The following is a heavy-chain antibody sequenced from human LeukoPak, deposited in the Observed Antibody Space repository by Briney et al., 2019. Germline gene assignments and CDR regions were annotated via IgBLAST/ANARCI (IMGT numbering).Heavy chain of an antibody. V-gene: IGHV1-18*01. J-gene: IGHJ4*02. Sequence: RASVKVSCKASGYTFTSYGISWVRQAPGQGLEWMGWISAYNGNTNYAQKLQGRVTMTTDTSTSTAYMELRSLRSDDTAVYYCAREGYYDSSGYLSFDYWGQGTLVTVSS. CDR1: GYTFTSYG. CDR2: ISAYNGNT. CDR3: AREGYYDSSGYLSFDY. D-gene: IGHD3-22*01.